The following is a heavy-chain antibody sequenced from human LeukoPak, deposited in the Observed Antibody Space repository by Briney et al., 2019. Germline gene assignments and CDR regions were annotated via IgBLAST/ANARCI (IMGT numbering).Heavy chain of an antibody. Sequence: GGSLRLSCAGSGFTFGSYWMNWVRQAPGKGLEWVANIQGDETERYYVDSVKGRFTISRDNAKNSLFLQMNSLRAEDTAVYYCAKSNWFDPWGQGTLVTVSS. CDR1: GFTFGSYW. V-gene: IGHV3-7*01. J-gene: IGHJ5*02. CDR3: AKSNWFDP. CDR2: IQGDETER.